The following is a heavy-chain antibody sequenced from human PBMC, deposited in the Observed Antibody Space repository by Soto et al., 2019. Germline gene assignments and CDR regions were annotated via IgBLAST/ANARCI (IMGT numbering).Heavy chain of an antibody. Sequence: SETLSLTCTVSGGSVSRGSYYWSWIRQPPGKGLEWVAYVYYSGTTNYNPSLKSRVTISVDLSKNQFSLRLSSVTTADTALYYCARTTAVPNTLRSRYFFDYWGQGTLVTVSS. CDR1: GGSVSRGSYY. J-gene: IGHJ4*02. V-gene: IGHV4-61*01. CDR2: VYYSGTT. CDR3: ARTTAVPNTLRSRYFFDY. D-gene: IGHD4-17*01.